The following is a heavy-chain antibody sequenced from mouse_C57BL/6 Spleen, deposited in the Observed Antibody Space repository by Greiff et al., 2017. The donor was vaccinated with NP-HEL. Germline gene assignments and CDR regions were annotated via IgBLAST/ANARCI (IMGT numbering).Heavy chain of an antibody. Sequence: DVKLVESGGGLVKPGGSLKLSCAASGFTFSDYGMHWVRQAPEKGLEWVAYISSGSSTIYYADTVKGRFTISRDNAKNTLFLQMTSLRSEDTAMYYCARPIYYYGSSSAYWGQGTLVTVSA. CDR2: ISSGSSTI. V-gene: IGHV5-17*01. CDR3: ARPIYYYGSSSAY. J-gene: IGHJ3*01. CDR1: GFTFSDYG. D-gene: IGHD1-1*01.